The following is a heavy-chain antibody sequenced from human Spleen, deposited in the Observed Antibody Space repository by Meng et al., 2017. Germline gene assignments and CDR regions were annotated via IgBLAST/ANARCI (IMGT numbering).Heavy chain of an antibody. CDR1: GFTFSGSA. CDR2: IRSKANSYAT. Sequence: GESLKISCAASGFTFSGSAMHWVRQASGKGLEWVGRIRSKANSYATAYAASVKGRFTISRDDSKNTAYLQMNSLRAEDTAVYYCAREGTVTTNGYYYYYGMDVWGQGTTVTVSS. CDR3: AREGTVTTNGYYYYYGMDV. J-gene: IGHJ6*02. V-gene: IGHV3-73*01. D-gene: IGHD4-17*01.